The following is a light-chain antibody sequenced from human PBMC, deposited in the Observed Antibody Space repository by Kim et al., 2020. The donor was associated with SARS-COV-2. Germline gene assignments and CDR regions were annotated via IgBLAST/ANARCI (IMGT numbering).Light chain of an antibody. CDR1: GSNIGRNT. J-gene: IGLJ3*02. V-gene: IGLV1-44*01. CDR2: SNN. CDR3: AAWDDSLNGWV. Sequence: GQRVTISGSGSGSNIGRNTVNWNQQLPGTAPKLLIYSNNQRPSGVPDRFSGSKSGTSASLAISGLQSEDEADYYCAAWDDSLNGWVFGGGTKLTVL.